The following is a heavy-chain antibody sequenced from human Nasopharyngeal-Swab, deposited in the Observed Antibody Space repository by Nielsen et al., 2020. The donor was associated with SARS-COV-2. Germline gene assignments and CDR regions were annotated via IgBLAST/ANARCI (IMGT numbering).Heavy chain of an antibody. CDR3: ANLPFPGYSSSWYQILGSAGMDV. D-gene: IGHD6-13*01. Sequence: GESLKISCAASGFTFSSYAMSWVRQAPGKGLEWVSAISGSGGSTYYADSVKGRFTISRDNSKNTLYLQMNSLRAEDTAVYYCANLPFPGYSSSWYQILGSAGMDVWGQGTTVTVSS. J-gene: IGHJ6*02. CDR1: GFTFSSYA. V-gene: IGHV3-23*01. CDR2: ISGSGGST.